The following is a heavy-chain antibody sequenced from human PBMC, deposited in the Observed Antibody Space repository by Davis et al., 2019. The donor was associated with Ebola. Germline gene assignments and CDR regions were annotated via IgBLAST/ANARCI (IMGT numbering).Heavy chain of an antibody. Sequence: GGSLRLSCAASGFSFSGYDMSWVRQAPGKGLEWVSLLSASGGGKYYADSVRGRFTISRDNSKNTMYLEMNSLRAEDTAVYYCAKDRRRQAGSVFQHWGQGTLVTVSS. V-gene: IGHV3-23*01. CDR2: LSASGGGK. CDR1: GFSFSGYD. CDR3: AKDRRRQAGSVFQH. D-gene: IGHD6-19*01. J-gene: IGHJ1*01.